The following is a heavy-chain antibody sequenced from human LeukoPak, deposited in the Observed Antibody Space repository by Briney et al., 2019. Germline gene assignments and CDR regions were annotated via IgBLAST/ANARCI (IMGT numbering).Heavy chain of an antibody. D-gene: IGHD3-22*01. Sequence: PSETLSLTCSVSGYSISSGNYWGWIRLPPGKGLQWIGSIYHSGSTYYNPSLKSRVTISVDTSKNQFSLKLSPVTAADTAVYYCASAPLDSSGYSMGEWGQGTLVTVSS. J-gene: IGHJ4*02. CDR1: GYSISSGNY. CDR2: IYHSGST. CDR3: ASAPLDSSGYSMGE. V-gene: IGHV4-38-2*01.